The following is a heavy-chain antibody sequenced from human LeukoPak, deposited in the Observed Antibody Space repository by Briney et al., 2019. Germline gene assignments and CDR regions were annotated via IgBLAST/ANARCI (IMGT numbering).Heavy chain of an antibody. V-gene: IGHV3-23*01. Sequence: PGGSLRLSCAASGFTFSSYAMSWVRQAPGKGLEWVSAISGSGGSTYYADSVKGRFTISRGNSKNTLYLQMNSLRAEDTAVYYCAKGGGYYDSSGVDYWGQGTLVTVSS. CDR3: AKGGGYYDSSGVDY. CDR2: ISGSGGST. J-gene: IGHJ4*02. CDR1: GFTFSSYA. D-gene: IGHD3-22*01.